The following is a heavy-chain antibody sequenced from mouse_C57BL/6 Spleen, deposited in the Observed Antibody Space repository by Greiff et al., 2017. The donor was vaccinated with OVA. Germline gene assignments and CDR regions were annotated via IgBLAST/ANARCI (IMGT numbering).Heavy chain of an antibody. J-gene: IGHJ2*01. Sequence: QVQLQQPGAELVRPGSSVKLSCKASGYTFTSYWMHWVKQRPIQGLEWIGNIDPSDSETHYNQKFKDKATLTVDKSSSTAYMQLSSLTSEDSAVYYCARLGVYYGLDYWGQGTTLTVSS. V-gene: IGHV1-52*01. CDR1: GYTFTSYW. D-gene: IGHD2-1*01. CDR3: ARLGVYYGLDY. CDR2: IDPSDSET.